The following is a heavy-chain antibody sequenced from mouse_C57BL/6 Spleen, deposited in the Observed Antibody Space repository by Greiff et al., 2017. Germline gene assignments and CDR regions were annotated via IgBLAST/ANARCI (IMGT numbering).Heavy chain of an antibody. CDR3: TRETVVATSDY. CDR1: GYTFTDYE. Sequence: QVQLQQSGAELVRPGASVTLSCKASGYTFTDYEMHWVKQTPVQGLDWIGAIGPGTGGTAYNQKFKGKARLTADNSSSTAYMELRSLTSEDSAVYYCTRETVVATSDYWGQGTTLTVSS. CDR2: IGPGTGGT. D-gene: IGHD1-1*01. V-gene: IGHV1-15*01. J-gene: IGHJ2*01.